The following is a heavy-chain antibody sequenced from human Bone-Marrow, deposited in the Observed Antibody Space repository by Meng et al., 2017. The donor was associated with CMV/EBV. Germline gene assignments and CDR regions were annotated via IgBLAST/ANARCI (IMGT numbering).Heavy chain of an antibody. CDR2: INPSGGST. CDR3: ARDGREGAARAYYYYYGMDV. V-gene: IGHV1-46*01. Sequence: ASVKVSCKASGYTFTSYYMHWVRQAPGQGLEWMRIINPSGGSTSYAQKFQGRVTMTRDTSTSTVYMELSSLRSEDTAVYYCARDGREGAARAYYYYYGMDVWGQGTTVTVSS. J-gene: IGHJ6*02. D-gene: IGHD6-6*01. CDR1: GYTFTSYY.